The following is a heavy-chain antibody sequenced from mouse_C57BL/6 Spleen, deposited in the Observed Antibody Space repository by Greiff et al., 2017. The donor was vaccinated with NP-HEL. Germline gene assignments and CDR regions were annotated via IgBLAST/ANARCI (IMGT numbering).Heavy chain of an antibody. Sequence: QVQLQQPGAELVKPGASVKMSCKASGYTFTSYWITWEKQRPGQGLEWIGDIYPGSGSTNYNEKFKSKATLTVDTSSSTAYMQLSSLTSEDSAVYYCASNWDWYFDVWGTGTTVTVSS. J-gene: IGHJ1*03. V-gene: IGHV1-55*01. CDR2: IYPGSGST. CDR3: ASNWDWYFDV. CDR1: GYTFTSYW. D-gene: IGHD4-1*01.